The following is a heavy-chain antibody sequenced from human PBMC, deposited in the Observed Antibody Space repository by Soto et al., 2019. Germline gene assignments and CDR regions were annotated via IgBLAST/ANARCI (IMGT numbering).Heavy chain of an antibody. Sequence: GGSLRLSCSASGFNFDDHAMHWVRQLPGQGLEWISGISWDGRHTANADSVKGRFTISRDNAKNSLSLQMNSLRAEDTGLYYCVKDKAAHLLYLGASEFGMVVWCQGTTVTVSS. D-gene: IGHD3-16*01. J-gene: IGHJ6*02. CDR1: GFNFDDHA. CDR3: VKDKAAHLLYLGASEFGMVV. CDR2: ISWDGRHT. V-gene: IGHV3-9*01.